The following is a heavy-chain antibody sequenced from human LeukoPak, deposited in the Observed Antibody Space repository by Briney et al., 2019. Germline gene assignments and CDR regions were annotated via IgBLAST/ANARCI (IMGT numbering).Heavy chain of an antibody. Sequence: SETLCLTCTVSGGSLSSYYGCWVRQPPRRGVGWSGYIYYSGSTNYIPSLKSRVTISVDTSKNQFSLKLSSVTAADTAVYYCASAGSPPINWGQGTLVTVAS. CDR3: ASAGSPPIN. J-gene: IGHJ4*02. CDR1: GGSLSSYY. CDR2: IYYSGST. V-gene: IGHV4-59*01.